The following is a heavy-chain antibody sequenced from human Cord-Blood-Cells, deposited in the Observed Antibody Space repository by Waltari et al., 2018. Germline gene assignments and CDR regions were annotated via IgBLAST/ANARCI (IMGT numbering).Heavy chain of an antibody. CDR2: IYYSGST. J-gene: IGHJ5*02. D-gene: IGHD1-26*01. V-gene: IGHV4-39*01. CDR3: ARTSIVGATPSNWFDP. Sequence: QLQLQESGPGLVKPSETLSLTCTVSGGSISSSSYYWGWARQPPGKGLEWIGRIYYSGSTYYNPSLKSRVTISVDTSKNQFSLKLSSVTAADTAVYYCARTSIVGATPSNWFDPWGQGTLVTVSS. CDR1: GGSISSSSYY.